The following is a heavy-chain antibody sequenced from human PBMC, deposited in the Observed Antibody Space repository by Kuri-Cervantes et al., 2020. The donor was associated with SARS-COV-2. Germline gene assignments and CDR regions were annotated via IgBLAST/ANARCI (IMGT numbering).Heavy chain of an antibody. CDR2: ISYDGSNK. D-gene: IGHD6-19*01. Sequence: GGSLRLSCAASEFTFSSYGMHWVRQAPGKGLEWVAVISYDGSNKYYADSVKGRFTISRDNSKNTLYLQMNSLRAEDTAVYYCAKDLGSGWYYYGMDVWGQGTTVTVSS. CDR1: EFTFSSYG. J-gene: IGHJ6*02. V-gene: IGHV3-30*18. CDR3: AKDLGSGWYYYGMDV.